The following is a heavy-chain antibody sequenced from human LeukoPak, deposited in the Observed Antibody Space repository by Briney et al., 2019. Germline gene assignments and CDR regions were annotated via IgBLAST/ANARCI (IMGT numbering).Heavy chain of an antibody. CDR3: ARDSNPLRQFADYYDSSGYLPAYAFDI. CDR1: GFTFSSYA. Sequence: GRSLRLSCAASGFTFSSYAMHWVRQAPGKGLEWVAVISYDGSNKYYADSVKGRFTISRDNSKNTLYLQMNSLRAEDTAVYYCARDSNPLRQFADYYDSSGYLPAYAFDIWGQGTMVTVSS. CDR2: ISYDGSNK. V-gene: IGHV3-30-3*01. D-gene: IGHD3-22*01. J-gene: IGHJ3*02.